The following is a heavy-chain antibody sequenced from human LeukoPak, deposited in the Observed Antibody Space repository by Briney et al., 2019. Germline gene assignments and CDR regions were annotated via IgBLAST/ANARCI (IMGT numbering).Heavy chain of an antibody. CDR2: ISFDGSDA. CDR1: GFTFSGFW. Sequence: GGSLRLSCAASGFTFSGFWMHWVRQAPGKGLVWVSCISFDGSDATYADSVKGRFTISRDNAKNTLHLQMDSLTVEDTAVYYCARDAGHQLSRRNYYAMDVWGQGTTVTVSS. D-gene: IGHD1-1*01. CDR3: ARDAGHQLSRRNYYAMDV. J-gene: IGHJ6*02. V-gene: IGHV3-74*01.